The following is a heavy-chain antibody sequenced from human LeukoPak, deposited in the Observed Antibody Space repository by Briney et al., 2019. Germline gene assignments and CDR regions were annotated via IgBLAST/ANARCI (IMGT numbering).Heavy chain of an antibody. V-gene: IGHV1-3*01. D-gene: IGHD6-13*01. CDR3: ARAPPYPPGIWFDP. J-gene: IGHJ5*02. CDR1: GYTFTSYA. CDR2: INAGNGNT. Sequence: ASVKVSCKASGYTFTSYAMHWVRQAPGQRLEWMGWINAGNGNTKYSQKFQGRVTITRGTSASTAYMELSSLRSEDTAVYYCARAPPYPPGIWFDPWGQGTLVTVSS.